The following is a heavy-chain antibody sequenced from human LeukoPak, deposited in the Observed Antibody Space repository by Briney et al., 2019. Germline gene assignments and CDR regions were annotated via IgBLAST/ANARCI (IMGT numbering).Heavy chain of an antibody. J-gene: IGHJ4*02. D-gene: IGHD3-10*01. Sequence: PSETLSLTCAVYGGSFSGYSWSWIRQPPGKGLEWIGEVNHSGSTNYNPSLKSRVTISVDTSKNQFSLKLSSVTAADTAVYYCARGFGGYFDYWGQGTLVTVSS. V-gene: IGHV4-34*01. CDR3: ARGFGGYFDY. CDR2: VNHSGST. CDR1: GGSFSGYS.